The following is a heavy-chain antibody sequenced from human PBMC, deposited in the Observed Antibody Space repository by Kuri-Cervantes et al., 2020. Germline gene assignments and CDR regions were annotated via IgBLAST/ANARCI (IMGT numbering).Heavy chain of an antibody. CDR2: ISNNGGST. D-gene: IGHD1-26*01. V-gene: IGHV3-23*01. Sequence: GGSLRLSCAASGLTFSNFAMSWVRQAPGKGLEWVSTISNNGGSTYYADSVKGRFTISRDNSKNTLSLQMDSLRAEDTALYYCVKVYWGVRTLDYWGQGTLVTVSS. J-gene: IGHJ4*02. CDR3: VKVYWGVRTLDY. CDR1: GLTFSNFA.